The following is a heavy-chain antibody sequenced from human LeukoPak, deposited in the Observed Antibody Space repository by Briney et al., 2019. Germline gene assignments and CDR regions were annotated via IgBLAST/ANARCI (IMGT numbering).Heavy chain of an antibody. CDR2: ISYDGNHI. V-gene: IGHV3-33*01. CDR3: ARVYSRESGYDFVFHY. J-gene: IGHJ4*02. D-gene: IGHD5-12*01. Sequence: GGSLRLSCAASGFSFSSYVFHWVRQAPGKGLEWVAAISYDGNHIHYADSVKGRFTISRDNSKNTLYLQMNSLRAEDTAVYYCARVYSRESGYDFVFHYWGQGTLVTVSS. CDR1: GFSFSSYV.